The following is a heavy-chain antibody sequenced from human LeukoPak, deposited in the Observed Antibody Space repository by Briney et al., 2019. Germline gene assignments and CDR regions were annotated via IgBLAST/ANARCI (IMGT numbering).Heavy chain of an antibody. V-gene: IGHV4-34*01. D-gene: IGHD6-19*01. Sequence: SETLSLTCAVYGGSFSGYYWSWIRQPPGKGLEWIGEINHSGSTNYNPSLKSRVTISVDTSKNQFSLKLGSVTAADTAVYYCARVGRSSGGMPIDYWGQGTLVTVSS. CDR3: ARVGRSSGGMPIDY. CDR1: GGSFSGYY. CDR2: INHSGST. J-gene: IGHJ4*02.